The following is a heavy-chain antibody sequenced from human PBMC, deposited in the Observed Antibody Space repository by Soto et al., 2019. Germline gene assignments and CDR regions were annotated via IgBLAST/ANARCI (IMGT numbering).Heavy chain of an antibody. V-gene: IGHV1-18*01. Sequence: ASVKVSCKASGYTFTSYGISWVRQAPGQGLEWMGWISAYDGNTNYAQKLQGRVTMTTDTSTSTAYMELRSLRSDDTAVYYCARGVDWLLGDYYYGMDVWGQGTTVTVSS. D-gene: IGHD3-9*01. CDR1: GYTFTSYG. J-gene: IGHJ6*02. CDR3: ARGVDWLLGDYYYGMDV. CDR2: ISAYDGNT.